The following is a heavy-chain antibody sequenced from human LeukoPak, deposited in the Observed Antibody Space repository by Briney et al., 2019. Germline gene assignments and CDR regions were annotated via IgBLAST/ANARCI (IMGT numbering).Heavy chain of an antibody. D-gene: IGHD3-22*01. Sequence: SQTLSLTCIVSGGSISSGSYYWSWIRQPAGKGLEWIGRIYTSGSTNYNPSLKSQVPISVDTSKNQFSLKLSSVTAADTAVYYCARVGYYDSSGYRGYYYYYYMDVWGKGTTVTVSS. CDR2: IYTSGST. CDR3: ARVGYYDSSGYRGYYYYYYMDV. CDR1: GGSISSGSYY. J-gene: IGHJ6*03. V-gene: IGHV4-61*02.